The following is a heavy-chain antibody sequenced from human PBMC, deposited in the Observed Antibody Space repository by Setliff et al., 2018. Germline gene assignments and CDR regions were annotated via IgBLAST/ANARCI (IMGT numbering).Heavy chain of an antibody. V-gene: IGHV3-11*04. CDR1: GFTIADHF. CDR2: MSAWGTTI. Sequence: SLRLSCAASGFTIADHFMTWIRRAPGKGLEWVSYMSAWGTTIYYADSVKGRFTISRDNAKNLLYLQMNSLRAEDTAVYYCARDMTGSSWIFDYWGQGTLVTVSS. CDR3: ARDMTGSSWIFDY. J-gene: IGHJ4*02. D-gene: IGHD2-2*01.